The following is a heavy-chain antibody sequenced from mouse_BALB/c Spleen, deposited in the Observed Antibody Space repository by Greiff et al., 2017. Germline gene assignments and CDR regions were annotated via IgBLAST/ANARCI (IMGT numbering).Heavy chain of an antibody. V-gene: IGHV1-20*01. CDR1: GYSFTGYF. CDR2: INPYNGDT. Sequence: VQLKQSGPELVKPGASVKISCKASGYSFTGYFMNWVMQSHGKSLEWIGRINPYNGDTFYNQKFKGKATLTVDKSSSTAYMQLSSPTSEDSAVYYCARGDYGNYAAMDYWGQGTSVTVSS. J-gene: IGHJ4*01. CDR3: ARGDYGNYAAMDY. D-gene: IGHD2-1*01.